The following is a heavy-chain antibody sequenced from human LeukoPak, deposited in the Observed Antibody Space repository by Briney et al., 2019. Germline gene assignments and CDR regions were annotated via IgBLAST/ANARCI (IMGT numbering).Heavy chain of an antibody. CDR2: VSGSGTYT. D-gene: IGHD2-15*01. CDR3: AKDKDEDYYYYGMDV. CDR1: GFTFTTYA. Sequence: GGSLRLSCVASGFTFTTYAMSWVRQAPGKGLEWVSAVSGSGTYTYYADSVKGRFTISRDNSKNSLYLQMNSLRTEDTALYYCAKDKDEDYYYYGMDVWGQGTTVTVSS. V-gene: IGHV3-23*01. J-gene: IGHJ6*02.